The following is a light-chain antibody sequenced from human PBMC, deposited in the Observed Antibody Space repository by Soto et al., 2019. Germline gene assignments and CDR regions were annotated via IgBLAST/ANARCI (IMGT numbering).Light chain of an antibody. J-gene: IGKJ4*01. Sequence: DIVMTQSPDSLAVSLGERATINCKSSQSVLYSSNNKNYLAWYRQKPGQPPKLLIYWASTREFGVPDRFSGSGSGTDFTLTISSLQAEDVAVYYCQQYVSLPLTFGGGTKVDIK. CDR1: QSVLYSSNNKNY. V-gene: IGKV4-1*01. CDR3: QQYVSLPLT. CDR2: WAS.